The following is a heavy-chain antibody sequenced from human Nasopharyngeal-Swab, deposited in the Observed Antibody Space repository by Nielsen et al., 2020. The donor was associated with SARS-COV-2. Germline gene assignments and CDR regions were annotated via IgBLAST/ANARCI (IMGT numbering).Heavy chain of an antibody. D-gene: IGHD1-26*01. J-gene: IGHJ4*02. Sequence: GGSLRLSCAASGFTFSSYWMSWVRQAPGKGLEWVANIKQDGSEKYYADSVKGRFTISRDNSKNTLYLQMNSLRAEDTAVYYCARDGIVGATTGLDYWGQGTLVTVSS. V-gene: IGHV3-7*01. CDR2: IKQDGSEK. CDR3: ARDGIVGATTGLDY. CDR1: GFTFSSYW.